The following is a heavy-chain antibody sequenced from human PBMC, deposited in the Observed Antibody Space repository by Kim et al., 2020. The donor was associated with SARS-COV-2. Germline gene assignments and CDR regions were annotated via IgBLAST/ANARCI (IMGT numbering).Heavy chain of an antibody. J-gene: IGHJ3*01. Sequence: GGSLRLSCAASGFIFSSFAMSWVRQAPGKGLEWVSGISDDGRRSYYADSVKGRFTISKDHSKNTLSLQMNSLRAEDTAIYFCAKDPTRVTTLDAFDVWGQGTMVTVSS. CDR1: GFIFSSFA. V-gene: IGHV3-23*01. CDR2: ISDDGRRS. CDR3: AKDPTRVTTLDAFDV. D-gene: IGHD4-17*01.